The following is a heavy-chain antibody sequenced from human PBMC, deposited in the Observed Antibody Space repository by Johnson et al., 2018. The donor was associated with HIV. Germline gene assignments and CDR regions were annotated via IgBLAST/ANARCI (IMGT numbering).Heavy chain of an antibody. CDR2: IKQDVSEK. Sequence: MLLVESGGGLVQPGGSLRLSCAASEFSFSGYWMNWVRQAPGKGLEWVANIKQDVSEKYYVDSLKGRFIISRDNAKNSLYLQMNSLRAEATAVYYCATLNGHAFDIWGPGTMVTVSS. CDR1: EFSFSGYW. CDR3: ATLNGHAFDI. V-gene: IGHV3-7*03. J-gene: IGHJ3*02.